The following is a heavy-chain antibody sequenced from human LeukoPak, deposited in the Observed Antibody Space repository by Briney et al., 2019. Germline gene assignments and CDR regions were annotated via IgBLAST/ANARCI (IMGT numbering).Heavy chain of an antibody. D-gene: IGHD5-12*01. Sequence: PSETLSLTCTVSGGSISSGGYYWSWIRQHPGKGLEWIGYIYYSGSTYYNPSLKSRVTISVDTSKNQFSLKLSSVTAADTAVYYCARERGYDFSFDYWGQGTLVTVSS. CDR3: ARERGYDFSFDY. CDR2: IYYSGST. V-gene: IGHV4-30-4*08. CDR1: GGSISSGGYY. J-gene: IGHJ4*02.